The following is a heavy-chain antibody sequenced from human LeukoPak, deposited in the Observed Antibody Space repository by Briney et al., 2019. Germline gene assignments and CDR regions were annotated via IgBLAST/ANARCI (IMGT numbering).Heavy chain of an antibody. CDR2: IYDSGST. D-gene: IGHD2-15*01. V-gene: IGHV4-30-4*01. CDR1: GGSISSGGYY. J-gene: IGHJ3*02. Sequence: SETLSLTCTVSGGSISSGGYYWSWIRQPPGKGLEWIGYIYDSGSTYYNPSLKSRITISVDTSENRFSLKLSSVTATDTAVYYCARDCSGGSCYGAFDIWGQGTMVTVSS. CDR3: ARDCSGGSCYGAFDI.